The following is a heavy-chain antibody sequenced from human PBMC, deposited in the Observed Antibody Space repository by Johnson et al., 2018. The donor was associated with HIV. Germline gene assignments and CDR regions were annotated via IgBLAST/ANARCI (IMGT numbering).Heavy chain of an antibody. D-gene: IGHD6-19*01. CDR3: AKVARYGGSGWVDAFDI. J-gene: IGHJ3*02. CDR2: IRYDGSNK. V-gene: IGHV3-30*02. CDR1: GFTFSSYG. Sequence: QVQLVESGGGVVQPGGSLRLSCAASGFTFSSYGMHWVRQAPGKGLEWVAFIRYDGSNKYYADSVKGRFTISRANSKTTVFLQMNPLRADDTAVYYCAKVARYGGSGWVDAFDIWGQGTMVTVS.